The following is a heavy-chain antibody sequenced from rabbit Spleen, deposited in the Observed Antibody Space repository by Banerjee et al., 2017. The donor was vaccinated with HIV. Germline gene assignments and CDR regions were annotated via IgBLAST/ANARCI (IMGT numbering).Heavy chain of an antibody. CDR3: ARGSATMTMVITGYYLSL. CDR1: GFSFSSSDY. D-gene: IGHD2-1*01. V-gene: IGHV1S40*01. J-gene: IGHJ6*01. CDR2: INAVTGKA. Sequence: QSLEESGGGLVQPEGSLALTCKASGFSFSSSDYICWVRQAPGKGLEWIACINAVTGKAVYATWAKGRFIMSRTSSTTVTLQMTSLTAADTATYFCARGSATMTMVITGYYLSLWGPGTLVTVS.